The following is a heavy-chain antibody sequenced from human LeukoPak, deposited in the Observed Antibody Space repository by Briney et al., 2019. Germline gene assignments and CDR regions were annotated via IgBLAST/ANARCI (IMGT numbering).Heavy chain of an antibody. CDR1: GGTFSSYA. V-gene: IGHV1-69*06. CDR2: IIPIFGTA. J-gene: IGHJ4*02. D-gene: IGHD6-13*01. CDR3: AWGIAAAGGLYYFDY. Sequence: GASVKVSCKASGGTFSSYAISWVRQAPGQGLEWMGGIIPIFGTANYAQKFQGRVTITADKSTSTAYMELSSLRSEDTAVYYCAWGIAAAGGLYYFDYWGQGTLVTVSS.